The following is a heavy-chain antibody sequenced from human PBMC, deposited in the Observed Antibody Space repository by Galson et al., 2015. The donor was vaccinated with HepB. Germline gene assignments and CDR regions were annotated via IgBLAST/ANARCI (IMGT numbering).Heavy chain of an antibody. J-gene: IGHJ6*02. CDR1: GSTFSSYG. CDR2: ISYDGSNK. D-gene: IGHD1-26*01. V-gene: IGHV3-30*18. CDR3: AKTGSSGNYYYYGMDV. Sequence: SLRLSCAASGSTFSSYGMHWVRQAPGKGLEWVAVISYDGSNKYYADSVKGRFTISRDNSKNTLYLQMNSLRAEDTAVYYCAKTGSSGNYYYYGMDVWGQGTTVTVSS.